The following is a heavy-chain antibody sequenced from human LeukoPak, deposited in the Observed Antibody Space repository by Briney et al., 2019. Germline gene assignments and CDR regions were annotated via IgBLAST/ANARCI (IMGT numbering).Heavy chain of an antibody. J-gene: IGHJ3*02. CDR1: GDIVSSNSAA. D-gene: IGHD1-26*01. Sequence: TWQTLSLTCAISGDIVSSNSAAWNWIRQSPSRGLEWLGRTYYRSKWYSDYARSLKSRIIINPDTSKHQFSLQLTSVTPEDTAVYYCARSVGDIDIWGQGTMVTVSS. V-gene: IGHV6-1*01. CDR2: TYYRSKWYS. CDR3: ARSVGDIDI.